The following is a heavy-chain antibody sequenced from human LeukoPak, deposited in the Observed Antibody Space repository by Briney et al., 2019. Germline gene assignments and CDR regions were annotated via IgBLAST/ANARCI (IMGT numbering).Heavy chain of an antibody. CDR2: INSDGSST. J-gene: IGHJ3*02. CDR1: GFTFSGYW. D-gene: IGHD3-10*01. V-gene: IGHV3-74*01. CDR3: ARVTLEYYGSGSYRSAFDI. Sequence: PGGSLRLSCAASGFTFSGYWMHWVRQAPGKGLVWVSRINSDGSSTSYADSVKGRFTISRDNAKNTLYLQMSSLRAEDTAVYYCARVTLEYYGSGSYRSAFDIWGQGTMVTVSS.